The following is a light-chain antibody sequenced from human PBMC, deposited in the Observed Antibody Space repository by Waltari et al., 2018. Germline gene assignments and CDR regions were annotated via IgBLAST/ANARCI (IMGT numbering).Light chain of an antibody. Sequence: CRASQSVSNSFLAWYQQRPGQTPRLLIYGASSRATGIPGRFSGSGSGTDFTLTISRLEPEDSAVYYCQQYHTSPRTFGQGTKVEIK. CDR1: QSVSNSF. CDR2: GAS. J-gene: IGKJ1*01. V-gene: IGKV3-20*01. CDR3: QQYHTSPRT.